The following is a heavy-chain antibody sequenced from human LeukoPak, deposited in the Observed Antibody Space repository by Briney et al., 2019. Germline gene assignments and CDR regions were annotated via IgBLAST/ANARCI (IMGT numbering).Heavy chain of an antibody. D-gene: IGHD5-18*01. CDR1: GGSFSGYY. J-gene: IGHJ4*02. Sequence: KPSETLSLTCAVYGGSFSGYYWSWIRQPPGKGLEWIGEINHSGSTNYNPSLKSRVTISVDKSKNQFSLKLSSVTAADTAVYYCARARGYSYGPFDYWGQGALVTVSS. CDR3: ARARGYSYGPFDY. CDR2: INHSGST. V-gene: IGHV4-34*01.